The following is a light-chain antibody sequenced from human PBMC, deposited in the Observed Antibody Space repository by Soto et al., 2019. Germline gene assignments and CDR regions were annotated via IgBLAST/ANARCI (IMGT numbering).Light chain of an antibody. CDR1: QSVSSY. V-gene: IGKV3-11*01. Sequence: EIVLTQSPATLSLSPGERATLCCRASQSVSSYLAWYQQKPGQAPRLLIYDASNRATGIPARFSGSGSGTDFTLTISSLEPEDFAVYYCQQRSNWPTFGGGTKVDI. J-gene: IGKJ4*01. CDR2: DAS. CDR3: QQRSNWPT.